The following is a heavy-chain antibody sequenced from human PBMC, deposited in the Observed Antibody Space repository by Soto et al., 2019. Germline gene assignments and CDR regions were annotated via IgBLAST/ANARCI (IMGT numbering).Heavy chain of an antibody. Sequence: GGSLRLSCAASGFTFSSYGMHWVRQAPGKGLEWVAVISYDGSNKYYADSVKGRFTISRDNSKNTLYLQMNSLRAEDTAVYYCAKTAAARYYYYYYMDVWGKGTTVTVSS. CDR2: ISYDGSNK. V-gene: IGHV3-30*18. D-gene: IGHD6-13*01. CDR3: AKTAAARYYYYYYMDV. J-gene: IGHJ6*03. CDR1: GFTFSSYG.